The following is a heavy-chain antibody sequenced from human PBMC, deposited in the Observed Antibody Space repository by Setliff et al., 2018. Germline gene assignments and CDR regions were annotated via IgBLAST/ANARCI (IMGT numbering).Heavy chain of an antibody. V-gene: IGHV4-4*08. J-gene: IGHJ4*02. Sequence: KTSETLSLTCTVSDGSISTYYWTWIRQPPGKGLEWIGYIYTSGSTNYNPSLRTRVSISVDTSKNHFSLRLSSVTAADTAVYYCLRIRLVPHGHSWGQGTLVTVSS. CDR2: IYTSGST. D-gene: IGHD2-15*01. CDR3: LRIRLVPHGHS. CDR1: DGSISTYY.